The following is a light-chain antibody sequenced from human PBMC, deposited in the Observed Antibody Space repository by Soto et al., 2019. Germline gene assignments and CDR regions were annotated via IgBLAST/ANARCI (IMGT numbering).Light chain of an antibody. CDR2: AAS. Sequence: EIVLTQSPGTLSLSPGERATLSCRASQTLSTNSLAWYQQRPGQTPRLLIYAASTRDTDIPDRFNGSGSGTDFALTISRLEPEEFALYYCQQYNGSPLTFGPGTKVEVK. CDR1: QTLSTNS. V-gene: IGKV3-20*01. J-gene: IGKJ3*01. CDR3: QQYNGSPLT.